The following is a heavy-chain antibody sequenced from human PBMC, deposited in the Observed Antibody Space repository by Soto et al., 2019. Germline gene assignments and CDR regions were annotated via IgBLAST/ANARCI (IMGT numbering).Heavy chain of an antibody. D-gene: IGHD6-13*01. CDR1: GFSLSTSGVG. J-gene: IGHJ4*02. Sequence: SGPTLVNPTQTLTLTCTFSGFSLSTSGVGVGWIRQPPGKALEWLALIYWNDDKRYSPSLKSRLTITKDTSKNQVVLTMTNMDPVDTATCYRAHRLPYSSSWAFTYWGQGTLVTVSS. CDR3: AHRLPYSSSWAFTY. CDR2: IYWNDDK. V-gene: IGHV2-5*01.